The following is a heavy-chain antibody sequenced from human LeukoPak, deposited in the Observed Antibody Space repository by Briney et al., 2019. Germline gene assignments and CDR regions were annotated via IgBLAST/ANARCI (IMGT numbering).Heavy chain of an antibody. CDR3: ARGVAATPYHDH. D-gene: IGHD2-15*01. V-gene: IGHV4-39*07. Sequence: SETLSLTCTVSGGSISSSSYYWGWIRQPPGKGLEWIGSIYYSGSTYYNPSPKSRVTISVDTSKNQFSLKLSSVTAADTAVYYCARGVAATPYHDHWGQGTLVTVSS. J-gene: IGHJ5*02. CDR1: GGSISSSSYY. CDR2: IYYSGST.